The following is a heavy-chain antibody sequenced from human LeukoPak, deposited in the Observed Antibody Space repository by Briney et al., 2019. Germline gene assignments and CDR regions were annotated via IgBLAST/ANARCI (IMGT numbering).Heavy chain of an antibody. CDR1: GDSFSSNSAA. V-gene: IGHV6-1*01. Sequence: SQTLSLTCAISGDSFSSNSAAWNWRRQSPSRGLEWLGRTYYRSKWYNDYAVSVKSRIIINPDTSKNQFSLQLNSVTPEDTAVYYCARGGQGDGYSADEAFDVWGQGTMVTVS. CDR3: ARGGQGDGYSADEAFDV. D-gene: IGHD5-24*01. J-gene: IGHJ3*01. CDR2: TYYRSKWYN.